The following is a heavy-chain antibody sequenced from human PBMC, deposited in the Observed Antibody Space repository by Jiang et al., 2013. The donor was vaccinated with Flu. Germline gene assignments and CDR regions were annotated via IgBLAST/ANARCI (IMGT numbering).Heavy chain of an antibody. CDR1: GFSLRSSGVS. Sequence: KPTQTLTLTCTFSGFSLRSSGVSVAWIRQPPGKALECLAVIFWNDDKNYRPSLKRRVTIAKDTSKNQVVLRLANIDPADTGTYICAHTQTWGQGVLVTVSS. J-gene: IGHJ4*02. V-gene: IGHV2-5*01. CDR3: AHTQT. CDR2: IFWNDDK.